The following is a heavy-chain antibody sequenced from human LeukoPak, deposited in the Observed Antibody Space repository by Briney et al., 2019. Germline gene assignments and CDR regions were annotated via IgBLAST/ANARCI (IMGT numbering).Heavy chain of an antibody. CDR2: IYPGDSDT. CDR1: GYSFTSYW. CDR3: AKALGYCSSTSCYNYYYGMDV. J-gene: IGHJ6*02. V-gene: IGHV5-51*01. Sequence: GESLKISCKGSGYSFTSYWIAWVRQMPGKGLEWMGIIYPGDSDTRYSPSFQGQVTISADKSVSTAYLQWSSLKASDTAMYYCAKALGYCSSTSCYNYYYGMDVWGQGTTVTVSS. D-gene: IGHD2-2*01.